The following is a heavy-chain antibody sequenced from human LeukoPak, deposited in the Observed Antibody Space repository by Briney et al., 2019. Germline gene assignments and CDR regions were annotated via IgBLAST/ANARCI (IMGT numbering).Heavy chain of an antibody. CDR3: ARGVPGNTQFDY. V-gene: IGHV4-59*01. Sequence: PSETLSLTCTVSGGSFSPYYWSWIRQPPGKGLEWIGYVDYPGYTNYNPSLQSRVTISLDTSNNQFSLKLSSATAADTAVYYCARGVPGNTQFDYWGQGTLVTVSS. CDR1: GGSFSPYY. CDR2: VDYPGYT. J-gene: IGHJ4*02. D-gene: IGHD1/OR15-1a*01.